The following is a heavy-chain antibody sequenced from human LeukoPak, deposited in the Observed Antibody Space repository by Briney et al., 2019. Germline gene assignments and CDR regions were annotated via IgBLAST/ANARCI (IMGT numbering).Heavy chain of an antibody. D-gene: IGHD4-17*01. V-gene: IGHV3-7*01. CDR2: IKQDGSEK. CDR1: GFTFSSYA. CDR3: ARDRDGDFFDY. J-gene: IGHJ4*02. Sequence: GGSLRLSCAASGFTFSSYAMSWVRQAPGKGLEWVANIKQDGSEKYYVDSVKGRFTISRDNAKNSLYLQMNSLRAEDTAVYYCARDRDGDFFDYWGQGTLVTVSS.